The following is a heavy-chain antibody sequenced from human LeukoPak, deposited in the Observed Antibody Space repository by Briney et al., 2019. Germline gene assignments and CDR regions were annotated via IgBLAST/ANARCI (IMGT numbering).Heavy chain of an antibody. CDR1: GFTFADYG. Sequence: PGGSLRLSCAASGFTFADYGMSWVRQAPGKGVEWVSGINWNGGSTGYADSVKGRFTISRDNAKNSLYLQMNSLRAEDTALYHCARGLRFDYYGSGSYYNDYYYMDVWGKGTTVTVSS. D-gene: IGHD3-10*01. CDR2: INWNGGST. V-gene: IGHV3-20*01. CDR3: ARGLRFDYYGSGSYYNDYYYMDV. J-gene: IGHJ6*03.